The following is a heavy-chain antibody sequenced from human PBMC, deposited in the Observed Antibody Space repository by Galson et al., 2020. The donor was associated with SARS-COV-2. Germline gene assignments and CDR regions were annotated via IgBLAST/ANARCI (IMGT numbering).Heavy chain of an antibody. CDR3: AREELGRVMSRDCFDP. V-gene: IGHV1-46*01. D-gene: IGHD3-9*01. Sequence: ASVKVSCQASGYTFTSYYMHWVRQAPAQGLEWMGMINPITGSTSYAQKFQGGVTMTRDTSTSTVYMELSSLGSEDTAVYYCAREELGRVMSRDCFDPWGQGTQVTVSS. CDR2: INPITGST. CDR1: GYTFTSYY. J-gene: IGHJ5*02.